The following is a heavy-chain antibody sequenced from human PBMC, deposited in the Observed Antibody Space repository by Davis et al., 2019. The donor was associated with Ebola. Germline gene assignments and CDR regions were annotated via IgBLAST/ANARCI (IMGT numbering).Heavy chain of an antibody. Sequence: GESLKISCAASGFAFSDYYMSWIRQTPGRGLEWLSFISSGGYTIEYAESVRGRFTISRDNAKNSLFLQMNGLRAEDTAVYYCARMLTSDYSPLLYWGQGIPVTVSS. CDR2: ISSGGYTI. D-gene: IGHD4-17*01. J-gene: IGHJ4*02. V-gene: IGHV3-11*01. CDR3: ARMLTSDYSPLLY. CDR1: GFAFSDYY.